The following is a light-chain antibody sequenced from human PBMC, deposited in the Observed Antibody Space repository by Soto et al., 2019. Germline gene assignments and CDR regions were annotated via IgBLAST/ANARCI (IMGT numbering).Light chain of an antibody. Sequence: EIVLTQSPDTLSLSPGERATLYCRASQRISISYLAWYQQQPGQAPRLLIYSTSTRATGIPDRFSGSGSGTDFTLTISSLEPEDSAVYYCQQRHMWPITFGQGTRLEIK. CDR1: QRISISY. CDR2: STS. V-gene: IGKV3D-20*02. J-gene: IGKJ5*01. CDR3: QQRHMWPIT.